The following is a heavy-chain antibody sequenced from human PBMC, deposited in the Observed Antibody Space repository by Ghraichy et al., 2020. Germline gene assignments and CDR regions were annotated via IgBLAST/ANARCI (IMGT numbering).Heavy chain of an antibody. Sequence: SQTLSLTCTVSGGSISSSSYYWGWIRQPPGKGLEWIGSIYYSGSTYYNPSLKSRVTISVDTSKNQFSLKLSSVTAADTAVYYCARRGKCGGDCSLLPFDYWGQGTLVTVSS. CDR2: IYYSGST. D-gene: IGHD2-21*02. J-gene: IGHJ4*02. V-gene: IGHV4-39*01. CDR1: GGSISSSSYY. CDR3: ARRGKCGGDCSLLPFDY.